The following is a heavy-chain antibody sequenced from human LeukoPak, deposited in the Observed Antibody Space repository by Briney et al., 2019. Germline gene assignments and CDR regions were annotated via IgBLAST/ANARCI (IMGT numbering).Heavy chain of an antibody. CDR1: GASISSYY. J-gene: IGHJ3*02. CDR2: IYDSGSI. CDR3: ARGAYCGGDCYSYPHDAFDI. D-gene: IGHD2-21*02. V-gene: IGHV4-59*01. Sequence: SGTLSLTCTVSGASISSYYWSWIRQPPGQGLEWIGYIYDSGSINYNPSLKSRVSISVDTSKNQFSLKLSSVTAADTAVYYCARGAYCGGDCYSYPHDAFDIWGQGTMATVSS.